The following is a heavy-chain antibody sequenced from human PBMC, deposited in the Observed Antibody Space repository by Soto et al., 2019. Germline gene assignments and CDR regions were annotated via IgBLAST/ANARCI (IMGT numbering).Heavy chain of an antibody. J-gene: IGHJ4*02. V-gene: IGHV4-30-4*01. CDR1: GASLQNGGYF. Sequence: QVQLQEWGPGLVRPSQTLSLACSVSGASLQNGGYFWSWIRQSPGKGLAWIGHILNRGSPYNNPSLGRRVTISADTSMNQFSLALTSVTAADTAMYDCAKGPSAVNVDSWGQGILVTVAS. CDR2: ILNRGSP. CDR3: AKGPSAVNVDS.